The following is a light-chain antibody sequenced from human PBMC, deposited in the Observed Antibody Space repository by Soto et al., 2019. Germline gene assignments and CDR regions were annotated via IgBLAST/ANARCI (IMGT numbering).Light chain of an antibody. V-gene: IGKV3-11*01. CDR2: DAS. J-gene: IGKJ1*01. Sequence: EIVLTQSPATLSLSPGERATLSCRASQSVSSYLAWYQQKPGQAPRLLIYDASNRATGIPARFRGSGSGTVFTLTSSSLEPEDFAIYYCQQRSIRPWTFGQGTKVEIK. CDR1: QSVSSY. CDR3: QQRSIRPWT.